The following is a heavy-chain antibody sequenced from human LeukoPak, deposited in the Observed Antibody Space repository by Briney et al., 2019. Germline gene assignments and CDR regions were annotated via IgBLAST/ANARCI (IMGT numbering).Heavy chain of an antibody. Sequence: SVKVSCKASGYTFTGYYMHWVRQAPGQGLEWMGGITPIFRTPNYAQKFQGRVTITAVESMSTAYMELSSLRSEDTAVYYCARGWLAETTVVTPYNYWGQGTLVTVSS. CDR3: ARGWLAETTVVTPYNY. CDR1: GYTFTGYY. D-gene: IGHD2-21*02. CDR2: ITPIFRTP. J-gene: IGHJ4*02. V-gene: IGHV1-69*13.